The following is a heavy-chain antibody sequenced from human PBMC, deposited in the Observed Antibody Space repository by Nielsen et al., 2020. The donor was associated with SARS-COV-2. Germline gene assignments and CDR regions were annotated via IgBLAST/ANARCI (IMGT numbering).Heavy chain of an antibody. Sequence: ASVKVSCKASGYTFTSYAMHWVRQAPGQRLEWMGWINAGNGNTKYSQKFQGRVTITRDTSASTAYMELSSLRSEDTAVYYCAREMGHYYGSGSYSAYYYYGMAVWGQGTTVTVSS. CDR3: AREMGHYYGSGSYSAYYYYGMAV. CDR1: GYTFTSYA. V-gene: IGHV1-3*01. D-gene: IGHD3-10*01. J-gene: IGHJ6*02. CDR2: INAGNGNT.